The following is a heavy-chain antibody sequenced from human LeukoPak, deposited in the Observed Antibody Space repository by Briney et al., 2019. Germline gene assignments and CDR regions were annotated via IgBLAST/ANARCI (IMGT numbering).Heavy chain of an antibody. Sequence: SGPTLVKPTQTLTLTCTFSGFSLSISGVGVGWIRQPPGKALEWLALIYWDDDKRYSPSLKSRLTITKDTSKNQVVLTMTYMDPVDTATYYCAHTSQYSSSWSFDYWGQGTLVTVSS. J-gene: IGHJ4*02. D-gene: IGHD6-13*01. CDR2: IYWDDDK. V-gene: IGHV2-5*02. CDR1: GFSLSISGVG. CDR3: AHTSQYSSSWSFDY.